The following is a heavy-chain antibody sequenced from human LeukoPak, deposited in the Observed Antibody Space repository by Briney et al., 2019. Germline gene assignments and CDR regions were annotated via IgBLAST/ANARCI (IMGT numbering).Heavy chain of an antibody. CDR3: ARELLSVDGKAESGAFDI. Sequence: SVKVSCKASGGTFSSYAISWVRQAPGQGLEWMGGIIPIFGTANYAQKFQGRVTITADESTSTAYMELSSLRSEDTAVYYCARELLSVDGKAESGAFDIWGQGTMVTVSS. CDR2: IIPIFGTA. V-gene: IGHV1-69*13. J-gene: IGHJ3*02. CDR1: GGTFSSYA. D-gene: IGHD3-9*01.